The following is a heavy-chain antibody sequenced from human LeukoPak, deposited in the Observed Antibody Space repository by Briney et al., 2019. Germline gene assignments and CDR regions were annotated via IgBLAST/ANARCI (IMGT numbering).Heavy chain of an antibody. Sequence: GGSLRLSCAASGFTFSSYLMSWVRQAPGKGLEWVANIKQDGSEKYYVDSVKGRLTISRDNAKNSLYLQMNSLRAEDTAVYYCARGAHCSSTSCLLYNWFDPWGQGTLVTVSS. V-gene: IGHV3-7*03. J-gene: IGHJ5*02. CDR2: IKQDGSEK. CDR1: GFTFSSYL. D-gene: IGHD2-2*01. CDR3: ARGAHCSSTSCLLYNWFDP.